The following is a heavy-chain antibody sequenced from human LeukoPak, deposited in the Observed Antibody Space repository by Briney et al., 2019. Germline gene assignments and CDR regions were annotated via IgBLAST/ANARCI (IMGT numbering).Heavy chain of an antibody. D-gene: IGHD3-3*01. CDR1: GFTFNEYA. Sequence: GGSLRLSCTASGFTFNEYAMSWFRQAPGKGLEWVGFIRSKGSGGTIEYAASVKGRLTLSRDDSKSIVSLQMNSLQSEDTAVYYCVKGRTRADSWGQGTLVTVSS. CDR2: IRSKGSGGTI. V-gene: IGHV3-49*03. J-gene: IGHJ4*02. CDR3: VKGRTRADS.